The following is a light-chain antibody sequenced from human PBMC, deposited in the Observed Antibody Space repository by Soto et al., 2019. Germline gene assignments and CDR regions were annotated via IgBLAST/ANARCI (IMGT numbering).Light chain of an antibody. V-gene: IGLV2-14*01. CDR2: DVT. CDR1: SSDVGGYNY. Sequence: QSALTQPASVSGSPGQSITISCTGISSDVGGYNYVSWYQQHPVKAPKLLIYDVTNRPSGASDRFSGSKSGNTASLTISGLQAEDEADYYCSSYTGSSTPYVFGTGTKLTVL. CDR3: SSYTGSSTPYV. J-gene: IGLJ1*01.